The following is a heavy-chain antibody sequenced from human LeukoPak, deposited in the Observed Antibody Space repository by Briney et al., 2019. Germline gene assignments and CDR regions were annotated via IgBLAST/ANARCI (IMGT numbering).Heavy chain of an antibody. CDR2: ISAYNGNT. D-gene: IGHD5-12*01. CDR1: GYTFTSYG. V-gene: IGHV1-18*01. Sequence: GASVTVSFTASGYTFTSYGISWVRQAPGQGLEWMGWISAYNGNTNYAQKFQGRVTMTTDTSTSTAYMELRSLRSDDTAVYYCARDSRYDEGYWGQGTLVTVSS. CDR3: ARDSRYDEGY. J-gene: IGHJ4*02.